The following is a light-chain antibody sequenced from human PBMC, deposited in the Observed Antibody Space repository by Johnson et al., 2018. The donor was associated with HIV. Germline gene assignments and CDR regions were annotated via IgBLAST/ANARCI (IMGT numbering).Light chain of an antibody. V-gene: IGLV1-51*02. Sequence: QSVLTQPPSVSAAPGQKVTISCSGSSSNIGNNYVSWYQQLPGTAPKLLIYENNKRPSGIPDRLSGSKSGTSATLGITGLQTGDEADYYCGTWDSSLSAGNYVFGTGTKVTVL. CDR3: GTWDSSLSAGNYV. J-gene: IGLJ1*01. CDR2: ENN. CDR1: SSNIGNNY.